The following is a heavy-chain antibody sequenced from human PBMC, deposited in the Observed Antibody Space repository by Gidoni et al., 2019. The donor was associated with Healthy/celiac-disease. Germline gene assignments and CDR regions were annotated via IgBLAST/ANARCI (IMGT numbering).Heavy chain of an antibody. D-gene: IGHD3-16*02. J-gene: IGHJ4*02. V-gene: IGHV3-48*02. Sequence: EVQLVESGGGLVQPGGSLRLSCAASGCTFSSYSMNWGRQAPGKGLEWVSYSSSRSSTIYYADAGKGRFTISRDNAKNSLYLQMNSLRDEDTAVYYCARAPHGSYRYYFDYWGQGTLVTVSS. CDR2: SSSRSSTI. CDR3: ARAPHGSYRYYFDY. CDR1: GCTFSSYS.